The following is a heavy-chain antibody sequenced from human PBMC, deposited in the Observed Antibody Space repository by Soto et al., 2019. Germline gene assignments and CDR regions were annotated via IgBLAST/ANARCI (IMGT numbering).Heavy chain of an antibody. CDR1: GFTFTSSA. Sequence: ASVKVSCKASGFTFTSSAVQWVRQARGQRLEWIGWIVVGSGNTNYAQKFQERVTITRDMSTSTAYMELSSLRSEDTGVYYCAAESGYYYYYYGMDVWGQGTTVTVSS. D-gene: IGHD3-3*01. CDR2: IVVGSGNT. CDR3: AAESGYYYYYYGMDV. V-gene: IGHV1-58*01. J-gene: IGHJ6*02.